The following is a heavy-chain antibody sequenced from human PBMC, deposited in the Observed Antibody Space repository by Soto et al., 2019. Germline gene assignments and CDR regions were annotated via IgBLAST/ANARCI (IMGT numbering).Heavy chain of an antibody. CDR3: AKNGQPPYYYYGLDV. J-gene: IGHJ6*02. D-gene: IGHD2-8*01. Sequence: ASVKASCKASGDTFTRYGISWVRQAPEQGLEWMGWISGYNGDTNYAREFQGRVSMTIDTSTTTAYMELRSLTSDDTAVYYCAKNGQPPYYYYGLDVWGQGTKVTVSS. V-gene: IGHV1-18*01. CDR1: GDTFTRYG. CDR2: ISGYNGDT.